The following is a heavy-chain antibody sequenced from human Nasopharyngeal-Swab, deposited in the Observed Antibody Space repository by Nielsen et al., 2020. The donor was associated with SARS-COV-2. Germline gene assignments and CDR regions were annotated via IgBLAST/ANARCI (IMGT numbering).Heavy chain of an antibody. CDR3: ARDDSSGYYGY. J-gene: IGHJ4*02. CDR2: VRSKGNNYAT. V-gene: IGHV3-73*01. CDR1: GFTFSDSA. Sequence: GESLKISCAASGFTFSDSAIHWVRQASGKGLEWVGRVRSKGNNYATAYSASVKGRFIIFRDDPTNTAYLQMNSLRAEDTAVYYCARDDSSGYYGYWGQGTLVTVSS. D-gene: IGHD3-22*01.